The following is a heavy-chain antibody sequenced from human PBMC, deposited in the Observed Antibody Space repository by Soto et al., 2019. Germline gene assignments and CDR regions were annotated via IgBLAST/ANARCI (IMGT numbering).Heavy chain of an antibody. J-gene: IGHJ6*03. CDR2: INAGNGNT. D-gene: IGHD2-15*01. CDR3: ARTDSVGSYRDYYYYMDV. Sequence: GASVKVSCKASGYTFTSYAMHWVRQAPGQRLEWMGWINAGNGNTKYSQKFQGRVTITRDTSASTAYMELSSLRSEDTAVYYCARTDSVGSYRDYYYYMDVWGKGTTVTVSS. V-gene: IGHV1-3*01. CDR1: GYTFTSYA.